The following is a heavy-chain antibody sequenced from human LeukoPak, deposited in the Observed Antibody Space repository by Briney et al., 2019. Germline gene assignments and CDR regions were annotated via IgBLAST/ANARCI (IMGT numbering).Heavy chain of an antibody. CDR3: ARWAGVTDQ. J-gene: IGHJ4*02. Sequence: GGSRRLSCAASGFTFENYWMSWFRKVPRKGPEWLANIKQDGSVEHYLDSVKGRFTISRDNAKNSLFLQMNSLIAEDTAVYYCARWAGVTDQWGQGTLVTVSS. CDR1: GFTFENYW. D-gene: IGHD5-18*01. V-gene: IGHV3-7*01. CDR2: IKQDGSVE.